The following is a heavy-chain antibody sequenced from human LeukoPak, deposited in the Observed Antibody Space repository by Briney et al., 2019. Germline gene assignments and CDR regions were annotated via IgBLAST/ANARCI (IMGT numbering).Heavy chain of an antibody. J-gene: IGHJ6*04. CDR1: GGSLNGYY. CDR2: IHSSEGT. CDR3: ARHVYGEGMVV. D-gene: IGHD4-17*01. V-gene: IGHV4-59*08. Sequence: SETLSLTCTVSGGSLNGYYWGWIRQPPGKGLECIGYIHSSEGTAHNASLKSRLTISLDTSKNQFSLTLSSVTAADTAVYYCARHVYGEGMVVWGKWTTVTVSS.